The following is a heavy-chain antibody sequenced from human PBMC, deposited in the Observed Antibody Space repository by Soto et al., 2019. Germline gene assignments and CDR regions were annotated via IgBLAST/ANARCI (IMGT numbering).Heavy chain of an antibody. Sequence: QVQLVQSGAEVKKPGASVKVSCKASGYTFTSYGISWVRQAPGQGLEWMGWISAYNGNTNYAQKLQGRVTMTTDTSTSKAYMELRSLRSDDTAVYYCARDRSKPVDTAMASEDYYYYGMDVWGQGTTVTVSS. CDR3: ARDRSKPVDTAMASEDYYYYGMDV. J-gene: IGHJ6*02. CDR1: GYTFTSYG. D-gene: IGHD5-18*01. CDR2: ISAYNGNT. V-gene: IGHV1-18*01.